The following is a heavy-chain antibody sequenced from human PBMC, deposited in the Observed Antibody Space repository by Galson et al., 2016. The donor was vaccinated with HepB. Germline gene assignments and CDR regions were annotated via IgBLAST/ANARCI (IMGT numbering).Heavy chain of an antibody. CDR1: GFTFSSYA. CDR2: ISGSGYNT. V-gene: IGHV3-23*01. D-gene: IGHD6-19*01. J-gene: IGHJ3*02. Sequence: SLRLSCAASGFTFSSYAMSWVRQAPGKGLEWVSTISGSGYNTYYADSAKGRFTISRDNSKNTLYLQMNSLRAEDTAVYCCAKSQPGYSSGWYTLPIDAFDIWGQGTMVTVSS. CDR3: AKSQPGYSSGWYTLPIDAFDI.